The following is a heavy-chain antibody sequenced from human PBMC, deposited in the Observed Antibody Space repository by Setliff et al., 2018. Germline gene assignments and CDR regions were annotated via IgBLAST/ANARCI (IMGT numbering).Heavy chain of an antibody. Sequence: GGSLRLSCAASGFTFSSYAMSWVRQAPGKGLEWVSAISGSSGSTFYADSVKGRFTISRDNSKDTLYLQMNSLRAEDTAVYYCAKNYNFWRGYLDYWGQGTLVTSPQ. CDR3: AKNYNFWRGYLDY. CDR1: GFTFSSYA. V-gene: IGHV3-23*01. J-gene: IGHJ4*02. D-gene: IGHD3-3*01. CDR2: ISGSSGST.